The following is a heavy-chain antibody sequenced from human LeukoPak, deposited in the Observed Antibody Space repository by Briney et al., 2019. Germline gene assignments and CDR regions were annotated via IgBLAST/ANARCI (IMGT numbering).Heavy chain of an antibody. Sequence: SVKVSCKASGGTFSSYAISWVRQAPGQGLEWMGGIIPIFGTANYAQKFQGRVTITADESTSTAYMELSSLRSEDTAVYYCARVAYYYDSSGYYYGENEQYYYYGMDVWGQGTTVTVSS. CDR1: GGTFSSYA. V-gene: IGHV1-69*13. D-gene: IGHD3-22*01. CDR3: ARVAYYYDSSGYYYGENEQYYYYGMDV. J-gene: IGHJ6*02. CDR2: IIPIFGTA.